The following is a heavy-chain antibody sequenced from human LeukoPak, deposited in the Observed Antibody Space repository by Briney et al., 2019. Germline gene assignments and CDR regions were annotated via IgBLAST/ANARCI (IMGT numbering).Heavy chain of an antibody. J-gene: IGHJ4*02. D-gene: IGHD6-19*01. V-gene: IGHV1-18*01. Sequence: GASVKVSCKASGYTFTNHGFSWVRQAPGQGLEWMGWISAYNGNTNYAQKLQGRVTMTTDTSTSTAYMELRSLRSDDTAVYYCAREKGAVAGTDLFDYWGQGTLVTVSS. CDR1: GYTFTNHG. CDR3: AREKGAVAGTDLFDY. CDR2: ISAYNGNT.